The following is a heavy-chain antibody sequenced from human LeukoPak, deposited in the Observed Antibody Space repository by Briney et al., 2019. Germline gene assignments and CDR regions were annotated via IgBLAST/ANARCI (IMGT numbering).Heavy chain of an antibody. J-gene: IGHJ4*02. D-gene: IGHD4/OR15-4a*01. Sequence: PPGGSLRLSCTVSGFTVSSNSMSWVRQAPGKGLEWVSFIYSDNTHYSDSVKGRFTISRDNSKNTLYLQMNSLRAEDTAVYYCARRVGAYSHPYDYWGQGTLVTVSS. CDR1: GFTVSSNS. CDR3: ARRVGAYSHPYDY. CDR2: IYSDNT. V-gene: IGHV3-53*01.